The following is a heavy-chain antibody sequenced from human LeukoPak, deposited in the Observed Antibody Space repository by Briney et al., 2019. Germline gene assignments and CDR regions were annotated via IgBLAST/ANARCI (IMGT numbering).Heavy chain of an antibody. J-gene: IGHJ6*02. CDR3: ARVSRPYYYYGMDV. D-gene: IGHD6-13*01. V-gene: IGHV4-34*01. CDR1: GGSFSGYY. CDR2: INHSGST. Sequence: SETLSLTCAVYGGSFSGYYWSWIRQPPGKGLEWIGEINHSGSTDYNPSLKSRVTISVDTSKNQFSLKLSSVTAADTAVYYCARVSRPYYYYGMDVWGQGTTVTVSS.